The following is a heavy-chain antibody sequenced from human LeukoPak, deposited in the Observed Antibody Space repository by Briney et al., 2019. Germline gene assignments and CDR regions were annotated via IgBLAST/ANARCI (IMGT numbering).Heavy chain of an antibody. V-gene: IGHV4-4*07. Sequence: PSETLSLTCTVSGGSISSYYWSWIRQPAGKGLEWIGRIYTSGSTNYNPSLRSRVTISVDTSKNQFSLRLSSVTAADTAVYYCARQSYDSSGYYPYYFDSWGQGTLVAVSS. D-gene: IGHD3-22*01. CDR1: GGSISSYY. CDR2: IYTSGST. J-gene: IGHJ4*02. CDR3: ARQSYDSSGYYPYYFDS.